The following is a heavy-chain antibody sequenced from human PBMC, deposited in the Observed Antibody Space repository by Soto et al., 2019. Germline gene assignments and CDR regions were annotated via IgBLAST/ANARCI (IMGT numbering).Heavy chain of an antibody. Sequence: PGGSLRLSCAASGFTVSSNYMSWVRQAPGKGLEWVSVIYSGGSTYYADSVKGRFTISRDNSKNTLYLQMNSLRAEDTAVYYCARGMGPDSSGRYDAFDIWGQGTMVTVS. CDR3: ARGMGPDSSGRYDAFDI. CDR1: GFTVSSNY. D-gene: IGHD6-19*01. CDR2: IYSGGST. V-gene: IGHV3-53*01. J-gene: IGHJ3*02.